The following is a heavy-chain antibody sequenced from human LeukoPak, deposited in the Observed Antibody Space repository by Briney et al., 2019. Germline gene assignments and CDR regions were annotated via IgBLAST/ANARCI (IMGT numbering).Heavy chain of an antibody. CDR2: IKQDGSEK. CDR1: GFTFSHYE. V-gene: IGHV3-7*01. J-gene: IGHJ3*02. Sequence: PGGSLRLSCAASGFTFSHYEMNWVRQAPGKGLEWVANIKQDGSEKYCVDSVKGRFTISRDNAKNSLFLQMNSLRGEDTAVYYCARDRLHCSSASCQPDNVFDIWGQGTMVTVSS. CDR3: ARDRLHCSSASCQPDNVFDI. D-gene: IGHD2-2*01.